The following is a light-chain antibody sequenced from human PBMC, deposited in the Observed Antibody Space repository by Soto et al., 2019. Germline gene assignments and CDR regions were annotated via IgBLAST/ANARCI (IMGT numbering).Light chain of an antibody. CDR2: STS. J-gene: IGLJ3*02. Sequence: QTVVTQEPSLTVSPGGTVTLTCASSTGAVTSGYYPTWFQQKTGQAPRALIDSTSNKHSWTPARFSGALLGCKAALTLSGMQTEDEAEYYCLLYYGGAQGVFCGGTKLTVL. CDR1: TGAVTSGYY. CDR3: LLYYGGAQGV. V-gene: IGLV7-43*01.